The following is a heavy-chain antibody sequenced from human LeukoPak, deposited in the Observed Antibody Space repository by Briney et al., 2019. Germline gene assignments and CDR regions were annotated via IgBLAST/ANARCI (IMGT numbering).Heavy chain of an antibody. J-gene: IGHJ3*02. CDR3: ARGLIAARHAFDI. Sequence: ASVKVSCKATGYTFTSYYMHWVRQAPGQGLEWMGIINPSGGSTSYAQKFQGRVTMTRDMSTSTVYMELSSLRSEDTAVYYCARGLIAARHAFDIWAKGQWSPSLQ. V-gene: IGHV1-46*01. CDR1: GYTFTSYY. CDR2: INPSGGST. D-gene: IGHD6-6*01.